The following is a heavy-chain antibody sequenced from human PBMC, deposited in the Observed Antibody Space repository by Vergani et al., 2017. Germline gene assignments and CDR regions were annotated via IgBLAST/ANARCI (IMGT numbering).Heavy chain of an antibody. CDR2: IFYSGTS. CDR1: GDSIRSSRSY. CDR3: ARQSVSIVRGVIFAYGMDV. D-gene: IGHD3-10*01. V-gene: IGHV4-39*01. Sequence: HLQESGPGLVKPSETLSLTCTVSGDSIRSSRSYWVWIRQPPGKGLEWVGSIFYSGTSYLNPSLKSRVTISVDTSKNHFSLRLTSVTAADTAVFYCARQSVSIVRGVIFAYGMDVWGQGP. J-gene: IGHJ6*02.